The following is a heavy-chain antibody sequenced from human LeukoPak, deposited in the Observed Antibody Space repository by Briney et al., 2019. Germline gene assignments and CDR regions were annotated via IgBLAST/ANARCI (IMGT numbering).Heavy chain of an antibody. D-gene: IGHD2-2*01. CDR2: INPSGGST. J-gene: IGHJ4*02. CDR1: GYTFTSYY. Sequence: ASVKVSCKASGYTFTSYYMHWVRQAPGQGLEWMGIINPSGGSTSYAQKFQGRVTMTRDTSTSTVYMELSSLRSEDTAVYYCAREHCSSTSCDTFDYWGQGTLSPSPQ. CDR3: AREHCSSTSCDTFDY. V-gene: IGHV1-46*01.